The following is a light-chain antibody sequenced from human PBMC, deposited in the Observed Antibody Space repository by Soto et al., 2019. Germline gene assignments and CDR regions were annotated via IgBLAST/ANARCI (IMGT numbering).Light chain of an antibody. CDR2: WAS. V-gene: IGKV4-1*01. Sequence: DIVMTQSPDSLAVSLGEMATINCKSSQSVIHTSNNKRYLAWYQQKAGKPPEXLLYWASARDSGVPDRFSGSGSGTDFTLTISSLQAEDVAVYYCQQYYSTPRTFGQGTKVDIK. CDR3: QQYYSTPRT. J-gene: IGKJ2*01. CDR1: QSVIHTSNNKRY.